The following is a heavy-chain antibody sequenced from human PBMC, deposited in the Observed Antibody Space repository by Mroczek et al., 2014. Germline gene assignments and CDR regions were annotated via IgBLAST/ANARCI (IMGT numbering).Heavy chain of an antibody. Sequence: QVQRTAWGPRTGEGLRRPCPSPALSLVAPSAVVVTTGAGSASPHGKGLEWIGSIYYMGAPTTTRPSKSRVTISVDTSKNQFSLKLSSVTAADTAVYYCARERGDYGDYRHYYMDVWGKGTTVTVSS. J-gene: IGHJ6*03. V-gene: IGHV4-39*02. CDR3: ARERGDYGDYRHYYMDV. CDR2: IYYMGAP. D-gene: IGHD4-17*01. CDR1: VAPSAVVVTT.